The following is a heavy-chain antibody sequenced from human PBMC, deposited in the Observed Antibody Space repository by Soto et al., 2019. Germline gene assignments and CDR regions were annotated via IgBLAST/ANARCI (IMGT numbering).Heavy chain of an antibody. Sequence: SETLSLTCTVANGSMSNYYWTWIRQSPWKGLEWIGHVYYTGTTNSNPSLKSRLTISVDTSRNQFSLKLTSVTAADTAVYYCARQYRILDFWAAWGQGTLVTVAS. CDR2: VYYTGTT. V-gene: IGHV4-59*01. CDR3: ARQYRILDFWAA. J-gene: IGHJ5*02. D-gene: IGHD2-2*01. CDR1: NGSMSNYY.